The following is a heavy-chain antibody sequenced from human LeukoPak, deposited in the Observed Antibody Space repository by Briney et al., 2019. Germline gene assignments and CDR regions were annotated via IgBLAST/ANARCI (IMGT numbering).Heavy chain of an antibody. Sequence: ASVKVSCKPSGYTFTSFYMYCGRHAPGQGLEWMGIINPNGGSTSYAQKFQGRATMTRDTSTSTVYMGLSSLRSEDTAVYYCARRKEGTDYWGQGALVTVSS. CDR1: GYTFTSFY. CDR3: ARRKEGTDY. CDR2: INPNGGST. D-gene: IGHD3-10*01. V-gene: IGHV1-46*01. J-gene: IGHJ4*02.